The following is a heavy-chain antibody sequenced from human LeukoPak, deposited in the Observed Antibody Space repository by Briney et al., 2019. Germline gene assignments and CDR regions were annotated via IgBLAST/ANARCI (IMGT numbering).Heavy chain of an antibody. V-gene: IGHV3-48*04. J-gene: IGHJ6*02. CDR3: ARDGDYYGMDV. Sequence: PGGSLRLSCEASEFSSYSMNWVRQAPGKGLEWVSFISSRSTTIYYADSVKGRFTISRDNAKNSLYLQMNSLRAEDTAVYYCARDGDYYGMDVWGQGTTVTVSS. CDR1: EFSSYS. CDR2: ISSRSTTI. D-gene: IGHD3-16*01.